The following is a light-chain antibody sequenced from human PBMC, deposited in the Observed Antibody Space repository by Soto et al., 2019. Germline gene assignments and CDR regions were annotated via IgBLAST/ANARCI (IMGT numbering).Light chain of an antibody. Sequence: EIVMTQSPATLSVSPGETATLSCRASQYVSNKVAWYQQKPGQAPSLLILGASTRATGVPARFSGSGSGTEFTLSISSLQSEDFAVYYCQQYGTFGQGTKVDIK. V-gene: IGKV3-15*01. CDR2: GAS. CDR1: QYVSNK. CDR3: QQYGT. J-gene: IGKJ1*01.